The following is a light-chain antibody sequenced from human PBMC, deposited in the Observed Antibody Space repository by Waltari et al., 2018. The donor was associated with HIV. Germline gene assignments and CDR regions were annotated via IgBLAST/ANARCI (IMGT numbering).Light chain of an antibody. CDR2: WAS. Sequence: DIVMSQSPDSLAVSLGERATINCKSSQSVLYNSNNKNYLAWYQQKPGQPPHLLIYWASTRESGVPGRFSGSGSGTDFTLTISSLQAEDVAVYYCQQYFTTPWTFGQRTKLEIK. CDR3: QQYFTTPWT. V-gene: IGKV4-1*01. J-gene: IGKJ2*02. CDR1: QSVLYNSNNKNY.